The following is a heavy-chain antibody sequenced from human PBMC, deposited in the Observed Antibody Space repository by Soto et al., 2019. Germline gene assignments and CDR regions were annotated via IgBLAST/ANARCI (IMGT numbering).Heavy chain of an antibody. CDR1: GGSISSYY. CDR3: ARPSASSGWYGGFDY. CDR2: IYYSGST. V-gene: IGHV4-59*08. J-gene: IGHJ4*02. D-gene: IGHD6-19*01. Sequence: SETLSLTCTVSGGSISSYYWSWIRQPPGKGLEWIGYIYYSGSTNYNPSLKSRVTISVDTSKNQFSLKLSSVTAADTAVYYCARPSASSGWYGGFDYWGQGTLVTVSS.